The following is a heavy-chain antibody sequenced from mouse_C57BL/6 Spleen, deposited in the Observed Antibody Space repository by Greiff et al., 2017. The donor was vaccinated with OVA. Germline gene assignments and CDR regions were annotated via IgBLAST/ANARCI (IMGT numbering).Heavy chain of an antibody. Sequence: EVKLMESGGGLVKPGRSLKLSCAASGFTFSSYAMSWVRQTPEKRLEWVATISDGGSYTYYPDNVKGRFTISRDNAKNNLYLQMSHLKSEDTAMYYCARDAGTGGNYFDYWGQGTTLTVSS. CDR1: GFTFSSYA. V-gene: IGHV5-4*01. CDR2: ISDGGSYT. CDR3: ARDAGTGGNYFDY. J-gene: IGHJ2*01. D-gene: IGHD3-3*01.